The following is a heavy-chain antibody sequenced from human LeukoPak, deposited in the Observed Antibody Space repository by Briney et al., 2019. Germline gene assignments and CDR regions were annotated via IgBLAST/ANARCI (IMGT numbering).Heavy chain of an antibody. CDR1: GGSFSGYY. CDR3: ARSGYYYDSSGYSIDAFDI. V-gene: IGHV4-34*01. J-gene: IGHJ3*02. D-gene: IGHD3-22*01. CDR2: INHSGST. Sequence: PSETLSLTCAVYGGSFSGYYWSWIRQPQGKGLEWIGEINHSGSTNYNPSLKSRVTISVDTSKNQFSLKLSSVTAADTAVYYCARSGYYYDSSGYSIDAFDIWGQGTMVTVSS.